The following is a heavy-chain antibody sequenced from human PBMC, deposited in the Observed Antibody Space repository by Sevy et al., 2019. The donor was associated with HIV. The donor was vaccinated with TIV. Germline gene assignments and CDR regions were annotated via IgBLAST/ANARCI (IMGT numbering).Heavy chain of an antibody. V-gene: IGHV3-9*01. J-gene: IGHJ3*02. CDR1: GFAFSDYA. Sequence: GGSLRLSCAASGFAFSDYAMQWVRQVPGKGLEWVSGISWNSGAIGYADSVKGRFTISRDNAKNSLHLQMNSLRVEDTALYYCGRAQGYCVINSCFGGSINAFDIWGQGTMVTVSS. D-gene: IGHD2-15*01. CDR3: GRAQGYCVINSCFGGSINAFDI. CDR2: ISWNSGAI.